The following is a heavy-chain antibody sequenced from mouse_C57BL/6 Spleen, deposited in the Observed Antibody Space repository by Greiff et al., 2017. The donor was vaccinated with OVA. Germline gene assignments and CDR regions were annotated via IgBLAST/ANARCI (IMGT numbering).Heavy chain of an antibody. J-gene: IGHJ4*01. D-gene: IGHD2-4*01. CDR3: ARNNDYDGYAMDY. V-gene: IGHV1-7*01. Sequence: VQLQESGAELAKPGASVKLSCKATGYTFTSYWMHWVKQRPGQGLEWIGYINPSSGYTKYNQKFKDKATLTADKSSSTAYMQLSSLTYEDSAVYYCARNNDYDGYAMDYWGQGTSVTVSS. CDR2: INPSSGYT. CDR1: GYTFTSYW.